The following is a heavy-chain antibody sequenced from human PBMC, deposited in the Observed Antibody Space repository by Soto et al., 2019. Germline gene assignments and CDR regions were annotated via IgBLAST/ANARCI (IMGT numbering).Heavy chain of an antibody. CDR3: ARDYYGSGSYGSFVGYMDV. D-gene: IGHD3-10*01. V-gene: IGHV1-3*01. J-gene: IGHJ6*03. Sequence: QVQLVQSGAEVKKPGASVKVSCKASGYTFTSYAMHWVRQAPGQRLEWMGWINAGNGNTKYSQKFQGRVTITRDTSASTAYMELSSLRSEDTAVYYCARDYYGSGSYGSFVGYMDVWGKGTTVTVSS. CDR2: INAGNGNT. CDR1: GYTFTSYA.